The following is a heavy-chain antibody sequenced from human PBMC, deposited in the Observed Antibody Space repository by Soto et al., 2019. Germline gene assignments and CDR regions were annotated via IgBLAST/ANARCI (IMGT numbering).Heavy chain of an antibody. CDR1: GDSVSSNSAA. CDR3: ARAGYSSGWYNWFDP. Sequence: PSQTLSLTCAISGDSVSSNSAAWNCIMHSPSRGLEWLGRTYYRSKWYNDYAVSVKSRITINPDTSKNQFSLQLNSVTPEDTAVYYCARAGYSSGWYNWFDPWGQGTLVTVSS. CDR2: TYYRSKWYN. J-gene: IGHJ5*02. D-gene: IGHD6-19*01. V-gene: IGHV6-1*01.